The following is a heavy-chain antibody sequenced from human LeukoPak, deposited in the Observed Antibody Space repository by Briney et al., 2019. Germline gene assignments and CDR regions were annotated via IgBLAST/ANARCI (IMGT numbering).Heavy chain of an antibody. J-gene: IGHJ4*02. CDR1: GFTFGTFD. CDR2: LACLDASCTA. D-gene: IGHD3-10*01. V-gene: IGHV3-23*01. CDR3: ARDSEGCFDY. Sequence: PGGSLRLSCAASGFTFGTFDMSWVRETPGKGLEWVSTLACLDASCTAYYADSVKGRFSISRDSSKSTLSLQMNSLRVEDTAIYYCARDSEGCFDYWGQGTLITVSS.